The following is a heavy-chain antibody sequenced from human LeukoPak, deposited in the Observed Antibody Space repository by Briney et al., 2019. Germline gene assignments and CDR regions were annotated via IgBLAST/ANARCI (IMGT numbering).Heavy chain of an antibody. D-gene: IGHD3-22*01. CDR1: GGSISSDY. CDR2: IYYRGST. CDR3: ARLSGYSSGHYYSDY. Sequence: SETLSLTCTDSGGSISSDYWSWIRQPPGKGLEWIGYIYYRGSTNYNPSLKSRVTISVDTSKNQFSLKLSSVTAADTAVYYCARLSGYSSGHYYSDYWGQGTLVTVSS. J-gene: IGHJ4*02. V-gene: IGHV4-59*01.